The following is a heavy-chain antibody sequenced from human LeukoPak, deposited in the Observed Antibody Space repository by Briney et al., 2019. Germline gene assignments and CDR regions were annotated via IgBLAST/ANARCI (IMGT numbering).Heavy chain of an antibody. CDR1: GFTVSNNY. V-gene: IGHV3-53*01. D-gene: IGHD4-23*01. CDR3: ARGGGGGNPFHY. Sequence: GGSLRLSCAVSGFTVSNNYMSWVRQAPGKGLAWVSVIYSDGSTYYADSVKGRLTISRDNSKNTLYLQMNSLRAEDTAVYYCARGGGGGNPFHYWGQGTLVTVSS. J-gene: IGHJ4*02. CDR2: IYSDGST.